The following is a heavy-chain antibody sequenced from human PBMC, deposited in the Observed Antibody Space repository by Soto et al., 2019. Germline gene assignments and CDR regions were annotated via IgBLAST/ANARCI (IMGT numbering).Heavy chain of an antibody. D-gene: IGHD3-3*01. CDR2: FDPEDGET. J-gene: IGHJ6*02. V-gene: IGHV1-24*01. CDR1: GYTHTELS. CDR3: ATETLGLRFLVPGYYGMDV. Sequence: ASVKVSCKVSGYTHTELSMHWVRQAPGKGLEWMGGFDPEDGETIYAQKFQGRVTMTEDTSTDTAYMELSSVRSEDTAVYYCATETLGLRFLVPGYYGMDVWVQGTTVTVSS.